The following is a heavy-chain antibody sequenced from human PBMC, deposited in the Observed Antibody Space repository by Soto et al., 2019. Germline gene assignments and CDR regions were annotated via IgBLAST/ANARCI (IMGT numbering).Heavy chain of an antibody. V-gene: IGHV1-3*01. Sequence: ASVKVSCKASGYTFTNYVMHWVRQAPGRSLEWMGWINAASGSTKYSRNFQGRVTITGDTSASTAYMELSSLTSEVTAVYYCARVMYYDSGSYSIYYWGQ. CDR1: GYTFTNYV. J-gene: IGHJ4*01. D-gene: IGHD3-10*01. CDR2: INAASGST. CDR3: ARVMYYDSGSYSIYY.